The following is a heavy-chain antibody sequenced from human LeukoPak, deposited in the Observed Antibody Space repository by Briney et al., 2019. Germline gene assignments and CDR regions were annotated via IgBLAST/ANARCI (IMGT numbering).Heavy chain of an antibody. CDR2: INHSGST. Sequence: SETLSLTCAVYGGSFSGYYWSWIRQPPGKGLEWIGEINHSGSTNYNPSLKSRVTISVDTSKNQFSLKLSSVTAADTAVYYCARGPPYNWNYGXNYWGQGTLVTVSX. D-gene: IGHD1-7*01. CDR3: ARGPPYNWNYGXNY. CDR1: GGSFSGYY. V-gene: IGHV4-34*01. J-gene: IGHJ4*02.